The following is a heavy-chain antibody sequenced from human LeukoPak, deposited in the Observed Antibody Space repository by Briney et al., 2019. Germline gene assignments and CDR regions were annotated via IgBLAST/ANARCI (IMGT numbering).Heavy chain of an antibody. J-gene: IGHJ4*02. Sequence: SETLSLTCAVYGGSFSGYYWNWIRQPPGKGLEWIGEINHSGSTNYNPSLRSRVTISVDTSKSQFSLKLSSVNAADTAVYYCARAQYVDISGFYPGYWGQGTLVTVSS. D-gene: IGHD3-22*01. CDR3: ARAQYVDISGFYPGY. V-gene: IGHV4-34*01. CDR1: GGSFSGYY. CDR2: INHSGST.